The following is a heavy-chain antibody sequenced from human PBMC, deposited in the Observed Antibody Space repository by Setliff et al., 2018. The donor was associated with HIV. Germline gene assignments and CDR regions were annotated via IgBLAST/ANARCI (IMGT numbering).Heavy chain of an antibody. D-gene: IGHD3-22*01. CDR1: GGTFSSYA. CDR2: IIPIFGTA. CDR3: ARGRAHYYDSSGQMPFDI. V-gene: IGHV1-69*05. Sequence: SVKVSCKASGGTFSSYAISWVRQAPGQGLEWMGGIIPIFGTANYAQKFQGRVTITTDESTSTAYMELSSLRSEDTAVYYCARGRAHYYDSSGQMPFDIWGQGTMVTVSS. J-gene: IGHJ3*02.